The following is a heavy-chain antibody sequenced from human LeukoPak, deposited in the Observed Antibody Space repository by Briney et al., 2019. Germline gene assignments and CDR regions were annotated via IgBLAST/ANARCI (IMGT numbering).Heavy chain of an antibody. CDR3: AKEGRSLQTY. Sequence: GGSLRLSCAASGFTFSSYGMHWVRQAPGKGLEWVAVISYDGSNKYYADSVKGRFTISRDNSKNTLYLQMNSLRVEDTAVYYCAKEGRSLQTYWGQGTLVTVSS. D-gene: IGHD5-24*01. CDR2: ISYDGSNK. CDR1: GFTFSSYG. J-gene: IGHJ4*02. V-gene: IGHV3-30*18.